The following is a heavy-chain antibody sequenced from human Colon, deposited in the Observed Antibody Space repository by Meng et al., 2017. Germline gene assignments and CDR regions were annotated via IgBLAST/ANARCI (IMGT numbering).Heavy chain of an antibody. J-gene: IGHJ4*02. V-gene: IGHV4-4*02. D-gene: IGHD3-9*01. CDR2: ISQSGTT. CDR3: VRQGMTSYSWGY. CDR1: SGSISSSNW. Sequence: QVLLQESGPGLVKPSGTLSLTCAVSSGSISSSNWWSWVRQPPGKGLEWIGEISQSGTTYYNPSLKSRVTITGDWSKNQFSLNLNSVTAADTALYYCVRQGMTSYSWGYWGQGTLVTVSS.